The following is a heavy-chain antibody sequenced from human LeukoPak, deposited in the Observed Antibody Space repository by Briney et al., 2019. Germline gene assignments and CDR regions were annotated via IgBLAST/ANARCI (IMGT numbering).Heavy chain of an antibody. CDR2: IYYSGST. V-gene: IGHV4-59*01. CDR1: GGSISNYY. D-gene: IGHD3-10*01. CDR3: GRRHNYYYYYMDV. Sequence: SETLSLTCTVSGGSISNYYWSWIRQPPGKGLEWIGYIYYSGSTNYNPSLKSRVTISVDTSKNQFSLKLSSVTAADTAVYGSGRRHNYYYYYMDVWGKGTTVTISS. J-gene: IGHJ6*03.